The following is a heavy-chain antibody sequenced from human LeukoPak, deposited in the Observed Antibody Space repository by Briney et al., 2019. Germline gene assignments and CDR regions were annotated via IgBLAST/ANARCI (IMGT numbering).Heavy chain of an antibody. CDR1: GFTFSSYA. Sequence: GGSLRLSCAASGFTFSSYAMSWVRQAPGKGLEWVSAISGSGGSTYYADSVKGRFTISRDNSKNTLYLQMNSLRAEDTAVYYCAKKATLRYFDWLFLNYFDYWGQGTLVTVSS. CDR2: ISGSGGST. V-gene: IGHV3-23*01. CDR3: AKKATLRYFDWLFLNYFDY. D-gene: IGHD3-9*01. J-gene: IGHJ4*02.